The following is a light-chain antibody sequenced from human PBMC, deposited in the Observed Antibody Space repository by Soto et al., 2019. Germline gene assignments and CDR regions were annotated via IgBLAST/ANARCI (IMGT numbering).Light chain of an antibody. CDR2: AAS. V-gene: IGKV1-9*01. Sequence: DIQLTQSPSFLSASVGDRVTITCRASQGISSYLAWYQQKPGKAPKLLIYAASTLQSGVPSRFSGSGSGTDFTITISSLQPEDFATYYCQQLNSYPWLTFGGGTKVEIK. CDR3: QQLNSYPWLT. J-gene: IGKJ4*01. CDR1: QGISSY.